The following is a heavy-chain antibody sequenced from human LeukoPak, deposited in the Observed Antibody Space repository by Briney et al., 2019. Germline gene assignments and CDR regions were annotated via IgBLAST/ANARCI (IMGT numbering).Heavy chain of an antibody. CDR3: AREYYDILTGYTDAFDI. J-gene: IGHJ3*02. CDR2: INPNSGGT. CDR1: GYTFTGYY. D-gene: IGHD3-9*01. Sequence: ASVKVSCKASGYTFTGYYMHWVRQAPGQGLEWMGWINPNSGGTNYAQKFQGRVTMTRDTSISTAYMELSRLRSDDTAVYYRAREYYDILTGYTDAFDIWGQGTMVTVSS. V-gene: IGHV1-2*02.